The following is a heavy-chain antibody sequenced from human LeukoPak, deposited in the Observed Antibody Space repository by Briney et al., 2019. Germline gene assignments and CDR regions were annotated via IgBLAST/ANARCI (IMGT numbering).Heavy chain of an antibody. J-gene: IGHJ4*02. CDR3: AKDRRFGELWPFDY. CDR2: ISGSGGST. D-gene: IGHD3-10*01. V-gene: IGHV3-23*01. CDR1: GFTFSSYA. Sequence: PGGSLRLSCAASGFTFSSYAMSWVRQAPGKGLEWVSAISGSGGSTYYADSVKGRFTISRDNSKNTPYLQMNSLRAEDTAVYYCAKDRRFGELWPFDYWGQGTLVTVSS.